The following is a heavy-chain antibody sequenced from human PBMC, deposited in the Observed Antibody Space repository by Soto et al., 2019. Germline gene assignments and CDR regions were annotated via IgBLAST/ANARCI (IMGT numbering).Heavy chain of an antibody. CDR2: IYYSGST. Sequence: ETLSLTCTVSGASISSNTYYWAWIRRPPGKGLEWIGSIYYSGSTYYNPSLKSRVTISVDTSKNQFSLKLSSVTAADTAVYYCARPKSPIPYYDSSGYENYFDYWGQGTLVTVSS. V-gene: IGHV4-39*01. D-gene: IGHD3-22*01. CDR3: ARPKSPIPYYDSSGYENYFDY. J-gene: IGHJ4*02. CDR1: GASISSNTYY.